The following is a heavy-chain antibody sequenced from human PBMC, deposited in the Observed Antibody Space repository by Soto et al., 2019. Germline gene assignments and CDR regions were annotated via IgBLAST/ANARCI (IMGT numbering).Heavy chain of an antibody. D-gene: IGHD2-15*01. Sequence: QVHLQESGPGQVRPSQTLSLSCSVSGGSISRGAYFWTWIRQFPGKGLEWIADISYTGATYYNPSLTNSVTTLDAPSKNQFSPKPTSVTSADTDVYYCARGGPVSVSPAWQLLGYFDYWGQGTLVTVSS. CDR1: GGSISRGAYF. CDR3: ARGGPVSVSPAWQLLGYFDY. V-gene: IGHV4-31*03. CDR2: ISYTGAT. J-gene: IGHJ4*02.